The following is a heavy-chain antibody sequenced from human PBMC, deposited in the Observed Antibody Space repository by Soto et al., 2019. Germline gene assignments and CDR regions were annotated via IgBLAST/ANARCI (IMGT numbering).Heavy chain of an antibody. CDR2: IYNGGGT. Sequence: EVQLVETGGGLIQPGGSLRLSCAASGFTVSGNYMSWVRQAPGKGLEWVSVIYNGGGTYYADSVKGPFTISTGSSKNTLYLQMNSLRAEDTAVYYCASTRGSSYDYWGQGTLVTVSS. D-gene: IGHD6-6*01. CDR3: ASTRGSSYDY. CDR1: GFTVSGNY. J-gene: IGHJ4*02. V-gene: IGHV3-53*02.